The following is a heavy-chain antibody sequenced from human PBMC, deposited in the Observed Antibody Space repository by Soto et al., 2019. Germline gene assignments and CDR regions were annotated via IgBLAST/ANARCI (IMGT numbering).Heavy chain of an antibody. V-gene: IGHV4-38-2*01. CDR2: IYHSGST. CDR3: ARGGYYDSSGYYRGYYFDY. D-gene: IGHD3-22*01. J-gene: IGHJ4*02. CDR1: GYSISSGYY. Sequence: PSETLSLTCAVSGYSISSGYYWGWIRQPPGKGLEWIGSIYHSGSTYYNPSLKSRVTISVDTSKNQFSLKLSSVTAADTAVYYCARGGYYDSSGYYRGYYFDYWGQGTLVTVSS.